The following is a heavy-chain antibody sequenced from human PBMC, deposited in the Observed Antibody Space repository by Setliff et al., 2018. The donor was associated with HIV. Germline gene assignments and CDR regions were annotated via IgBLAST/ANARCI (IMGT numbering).Heavy chain of an antibody. CDR1: GYTFSNYD. CDR2: MNPNSGNA. J-gene: IGHJ3*01. CDR3: ARGIIFSNGYSRDAFDL. D-gene: IGHD3-22*01. Sequence: VASVKVSCNASGYTFSNYDINWARKAAGQGLEWMGWMNPNSGNAGYAQKFQGRVTMTRDTSISTAYLELSSLRSEDTAVYYCARGIIFSNGYSRDAFDLWGQGTMVTVSS. V-gene: IGHV1-8*02.